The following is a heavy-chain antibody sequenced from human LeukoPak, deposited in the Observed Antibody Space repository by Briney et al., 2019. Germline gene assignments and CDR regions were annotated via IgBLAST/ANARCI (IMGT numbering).Heavy chain of an antibody. D-gene: IGHD7-27*01. CDR3: TKGYITGDM. J-gene: IGHJ4*02. Sequence: GGSLRLSCAASRFTFSSYAMSWVRQAPGKGLEWVSTISGSGGSTYYADSVKGRFTISRDNSKNTVYLQMNSLRAEDTAVYYCTKGYITGDMWGQGTLVTVSS. CDR1: RFTFSSYA. V-gene: IGHV3-23*01. CDR2: ISGSGGST.